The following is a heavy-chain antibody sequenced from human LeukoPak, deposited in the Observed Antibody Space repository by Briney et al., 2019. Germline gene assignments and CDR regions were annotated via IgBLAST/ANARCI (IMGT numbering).Heavy chain of an antibody. Sequence: GGSLRLSCAASGFTFSGHAMHWGRQAPGKGLEWVAVISKDGNIKSYADSVKGRFTISRDNSKNTLYLLVNSLRAEDTTVYYCVRDIGTTTFDYWGQGTLVTVSS. CDR2: ISKDGNIK. CDR3: VRDIGTTTFDY. J-gene: IGHJ4*02. CDR1: GFTFSGHA. D-gene: IGHD1-1*01. V-gene: IGHV3-30-3*01.